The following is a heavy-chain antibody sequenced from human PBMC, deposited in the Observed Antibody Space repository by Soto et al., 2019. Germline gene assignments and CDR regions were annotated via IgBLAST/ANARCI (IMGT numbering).Heavy chain of an antibody. CDR1: GFSLSNARMG. D-gene: IGHD6-13*01. J-gene: IGHJ5*02. CDR2: IFSNDEK. CDR3: ARTPVGDSSLYAGWFDP. V-gene: IGHV2-26*01. Sequence: GSGPTLVNPTETLTLTCTVSGFSLSNARMGVSWIRQPPGKALEWLAHIFSNDEKSYSTSLKSRLTISKDTSKSQVVLTMTNMDPVDTATYYCARTPVGDSSLYAGWFDPWGQGTLVTVSS.